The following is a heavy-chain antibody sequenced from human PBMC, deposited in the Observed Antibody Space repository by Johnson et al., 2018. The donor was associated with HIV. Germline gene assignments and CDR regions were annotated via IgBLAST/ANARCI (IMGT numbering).Heavy chain of an antibody. CDR3: AKAQGSLPVEIYAFDI. D-gene: IGHD1-26*01. CDR2: IGWDGGSR. V-gene: IGHV3-43*01. J-gene: IGHJ3*02. Sequence: VQLVESGGVVAQIGGSLRLSCAASGFTFDAYTMYWVRQPPGKGLEWVSLIGWDGGSRYYGDSVKGRFTISRDNSKNSLYLQMNSLRTEDTALYYCAKAQGSLPVEIYAFDIWGQGTMLNVSS. CDR1: GFTFDAYT.